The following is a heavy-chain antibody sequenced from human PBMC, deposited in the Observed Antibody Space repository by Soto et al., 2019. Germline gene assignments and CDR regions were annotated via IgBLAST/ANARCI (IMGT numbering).Heavy chain of an antibody. D-gene: IGHD5-12*01. CDR2: FDPEDGET. CDR3: ATVVDIVATPSLGY. J-gene: IGHJ4*02. V-gene: IGHV1-24*01. Sequence: GASVKVSCKVSGYTLTELSMHWVRQAPGKGLEWMGGFDPEDGETIYAQKFQGRVTMTEDTSTDTAYMELSSLRSEDTAVYYCATVVDIVATPSLGYWGQGTLVTVSS. CDR1: GYTLTELS.